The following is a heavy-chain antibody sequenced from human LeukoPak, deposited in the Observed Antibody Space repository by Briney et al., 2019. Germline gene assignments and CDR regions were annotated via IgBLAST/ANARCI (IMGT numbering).Heavy chain of an antibody. J-gene: IGHJ6*02. D-gene: IGHD3-10*01. CDR2: IYYSGST. Sequence: PSETLSLTCSVSGGSMNSYYWSWIRQSPGKGLEWIGYIYYSGSTNYNPSLKSRVTISVDTSKNQFSLKLSSVTAADTAVYYCATTWYRGGHGMDVWGQGTTVTVSS. V-gene: IGHV4-59*08. CDR1: GGSMNSYY. CDR3: ATTWYRGGHGMDV.